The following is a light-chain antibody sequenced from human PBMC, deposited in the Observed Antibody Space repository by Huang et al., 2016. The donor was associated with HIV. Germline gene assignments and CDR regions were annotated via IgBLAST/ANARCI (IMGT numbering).Light chain of an antibody. V-gene: IGKV3-11*01. CDR2: DAS. J-gene: IGKJ4*01. CDR3: QLRSTWPGDT. Sequence: EIVLTQSPATLSLSPGERATLSCRASQTVSRYLAWYQQKPGQAPRLLIYDASNRATGIPARFSGSGSGTDFTLTISSLEPEDFAVYYCQLRSTWPGDTFGGGTRVEIK. CDR1: QTVSRY.